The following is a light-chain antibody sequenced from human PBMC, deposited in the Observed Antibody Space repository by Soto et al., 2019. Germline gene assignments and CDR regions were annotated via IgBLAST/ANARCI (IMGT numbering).Light chain of an antibody. CDR3: SSYTSSSTPCV. V-gene: IGLV2-14*01. CDR1: SSDVGGYNY. CDR2: EVS. J-gene: IGLJ1*01. Sequence: QSVLTQPASVSGSPGQSITISCTGTSSDVGGYNYVSWYQQHPGKAPKLMIYEVSNRPSGVSNRFSGSKSGNTASLTISGLQAEDEADDYCSSYTSSSTPCVFGTGTKLTVL.